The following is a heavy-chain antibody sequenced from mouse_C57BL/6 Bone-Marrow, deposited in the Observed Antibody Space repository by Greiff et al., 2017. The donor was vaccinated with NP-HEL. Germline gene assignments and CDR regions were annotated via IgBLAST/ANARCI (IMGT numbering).Heavy chain of an antibody. J-gene: IGHJ4*01. CDR3: ARWGVVAAYYYAMDY. D-gene: IGHD1-1*01. CDR1: GYTFTSYD. CDR2: IYPSDGST. V-gene: IGHV1-85*01. Sequence: QVQLQQSGPELVKPGASVKLSCKASGYTFTSYDINWVKQRPGQGLEWIGWIYPSDGSTKYNENVKGKFTWTVDTSSSTAYMELHGQRSEDSAVYYCARWGVVAAYYYAMDYWGQETSVTVSS.